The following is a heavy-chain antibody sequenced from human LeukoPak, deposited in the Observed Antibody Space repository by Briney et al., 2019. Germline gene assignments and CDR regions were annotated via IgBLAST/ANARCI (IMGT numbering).Heavy chain of an antibody. CDR1: GFTFSDSW. Sequence: GGSLRLSCAASGFTFSDSWMSWVRQAPGKGLEGVANMNQDGSAKGYVDSVKGRFTISRDNARNSLYLQMSSLRPEATAVYYCATYTHWVAGDVWGQGTTVTVSS. J-gene: IGHJ6*02. CDR3: ATYTHWVAGDV. D-gene: IGHD3-16*01. V-gene: IGHV3-7*01. CDR2: MNQDGSAK.